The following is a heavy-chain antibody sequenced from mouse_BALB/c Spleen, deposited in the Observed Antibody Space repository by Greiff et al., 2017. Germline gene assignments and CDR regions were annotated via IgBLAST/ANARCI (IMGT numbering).Heavy chain of an antibody. V-gene: IGHV1-69*02. J-gene: IGHJ3*01. D-gene: IGHD2-10*01. CDR2: IYPSDSYT. CDR3: TRSSYYGNWFAY. Sequence: QVQLQQPGAELVRPGASVKLSCKASGYTFTSYWINWVKQRPGQGLEWIGNIYPSDSYTNYNQKFKDKATLTVDKSSSTAYMQLSSPTSEDSAVYYCTRSSYYGNWFAYWGQGTLVTVSA. CDR1: GYTFTSYW.